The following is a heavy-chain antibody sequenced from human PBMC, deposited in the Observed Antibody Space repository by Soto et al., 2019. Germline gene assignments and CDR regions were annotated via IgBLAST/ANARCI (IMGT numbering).Heavy chain of an antibody. CDR3: ARTVSGGIAVAVPYYFDY. CDR1: GFTFSSDW. CDR2: IKQDGSEK. J-gene: IGHJ4*02. D-gene: IGHD6-19*01. Sequence: PGGSLRLSCAASGFTFSSDWMSWVRQAPGKGLEWVANIKQDGSEKYYVDSVKGRFTISRDNAKNSLYLQMNSLRAEDTAVYYCARTVSGGIAVAVPYYFDYWGQGTLVTVSS. V-gene: IGHV3-7*01.